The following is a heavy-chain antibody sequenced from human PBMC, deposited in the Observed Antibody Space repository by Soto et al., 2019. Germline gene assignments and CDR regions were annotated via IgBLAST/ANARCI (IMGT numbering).Heavy chain of an antibody. CDR2: ISLSWNT. Sequence: QVQLQESGPGLVKPSGTLSLTCAVSGGSITNTDWWTWVRQPPGMGLEWVGDISLSWNTNYNPSLEGRAAIALDKSRNQFSLILNSVTAADTAVYYCASRGSSGPFWGQGTLVTVSS. D-gene: IGHD3-22*01. CDR1: GGSITNTDW. V-gene: IGHV4-4*02. J-gene: IGHJ4*02. CDR3: ASRGSSGPF.